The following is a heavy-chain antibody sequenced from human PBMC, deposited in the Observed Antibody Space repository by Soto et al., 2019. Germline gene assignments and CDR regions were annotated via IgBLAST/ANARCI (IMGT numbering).Heavy chain of an antibody. CDR1: GGSISSYY. Sequence: PSETLSLTCTVSGGSISSYYWSWIRQPPGKGLEWIGYIYYSGSSNYNPSLQSRVTISIVTSNSQLSLKLNSVTAADTAVYYCARHATVSGLFYFDYWGQGALVTVSS. J-gene: IGHJ4*02. D-gene: IGHD6-19*01. V-gene: IGHV4-59*08. CDR2: IYYSGSS. CDR3: ARHATVSGLFYFDY.